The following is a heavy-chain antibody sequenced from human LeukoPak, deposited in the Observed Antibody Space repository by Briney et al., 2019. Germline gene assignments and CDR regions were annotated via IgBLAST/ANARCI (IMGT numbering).Heavy chain of an antibody. V-gene: IGHV4-39*07. Sequence: SETLSLTCTVSGGSISSSSYYWGWIRQPPGKGLEWIGSIYYSGSTYYNPSLKSRVTISVDKSKNKFSLKLSSVTAADTVVYYCATLKNSGSSSTFDYWGQGTLVTVSS. CDR3: ATLKNSGSSSTFDY. CDR1: GGSISSSSYY. CDR2: IYYSGST. J-gene: IGHJ4*02. D-gene: IGHD1-26*01.